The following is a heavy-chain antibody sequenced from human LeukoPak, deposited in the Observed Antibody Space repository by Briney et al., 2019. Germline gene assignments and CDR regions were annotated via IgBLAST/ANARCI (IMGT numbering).Heavy chain of an antibody. D-gene: IGHD6-19*01. V-gene: IGHV3-7*01. CDR2: IKEDGSEK. Sequence: PGGSLGLSCVASGFTFSSYWMSWVRQAPGKGLEWVANIKEDGSEKHYVDSVKGRFTISRDNAKISLYLQMNSLRAEDTAVYYCARDRAVAGLYDYWGQGTLVTVSS. CDR3: ARDRAVAGLYDY. J-gene: IGHJ4*02. CDR1: GFTFSSYW.